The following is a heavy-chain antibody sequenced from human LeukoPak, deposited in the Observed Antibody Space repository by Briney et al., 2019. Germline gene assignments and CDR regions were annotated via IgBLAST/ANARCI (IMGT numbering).Heavy chain of an antibody. J-gene: IGHJ5*02. Sequence: GGSLRLSCAASGFTFNTYAMSWVRQAPGKGLEWVSAISDSGGSAYYADSVKGRFTISRDNSKNTLYLQMNSLRAEDTAVYYCAKGSSSWYSNWFDPWGQGTLVTVSS. D-gene: IGHD6-13*01. CDR3: AKGSSSWYSNWFDP. V-gene: IGHV3-23*01. CDR1: GFTFNTYA. CDR2: ISDSGGSA.